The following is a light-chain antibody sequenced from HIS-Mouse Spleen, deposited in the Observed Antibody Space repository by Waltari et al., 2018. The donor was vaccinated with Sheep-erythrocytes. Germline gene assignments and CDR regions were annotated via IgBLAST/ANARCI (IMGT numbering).Light chain of an antibody. CDR2: DVS. Sequence: QSALTQPRSVSGSPGQSVTISCTGTSSDVGGYNYVSWYQQHPGKAPKLMIYDVSKRPSGFHDRFSVSKSGNTASLTISGLQAEDEADYYCCSYAGSYNHVFATGTKVTVL. CDR1: SSDVGGYNY. CDR3: CSYAGSYNHV. V-gene: IGLV2-11*01. J-gene: IGLJ1*01.